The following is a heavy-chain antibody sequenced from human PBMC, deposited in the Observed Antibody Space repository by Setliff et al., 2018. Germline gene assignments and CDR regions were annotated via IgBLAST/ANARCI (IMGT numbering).Heavy chain of an antibody. CDR3: ARDTSSDWAAWFDP. CDR2: VFVDGST. D-gene: IGHD3-22*01. V-gene: IGHV4-4*07. CDR1: GDSISTYY. J-gene: IGHJ5*02. Sequence: ETLSLTCTVSGDSISTYYWSWIRRPAGKGLEWIGRVFVDGSTNYNPSLKSRATMSVDTSKNQFSLKLTSVTAADTAIYYCARDTSSDWAAWFDPWSQGILVTVSS.